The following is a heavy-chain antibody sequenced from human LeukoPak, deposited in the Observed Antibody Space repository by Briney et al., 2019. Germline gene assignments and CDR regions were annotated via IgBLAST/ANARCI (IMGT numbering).Heavy chain of an antibody. CDR1: VYTFTSYD. V-gene: IGHV1-8*01. CDR2: MNTNSGNT. D-gene: IGHD6-13*01. J-gene: IGHJ5*02. CDR3: ARHPRFDSSSWYPWFDP. Sequence: ASVKVSCKASVYTFTSYDTNWVRQATGQGLEWMGWMNTNSGNTGYAQKFQGRVTMTRNTSISTAYMELSSLRSEDTAVYYCARHPRFDSSSWYPWFDPWGQGTLVTVSS.